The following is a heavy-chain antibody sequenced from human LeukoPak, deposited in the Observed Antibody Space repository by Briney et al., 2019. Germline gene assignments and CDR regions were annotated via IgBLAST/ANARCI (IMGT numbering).Heavy chain of an antibody. CDR1: GGSISGTYY. J-gene: IGHJ4*02. D-gene: IGHD3-16*01. CDR3: ARLGLVRSTLFDY. Sequence: SETLSLTCTVSGGSISGTYYWSWIRQPPGKGLEWIGYIYYTGTTDSNPSLKSRVTISLDTSKNQFSLNLSSVTAADTAVYYCARLGLVRSTLFDYWGQGTLVTVSS. CDR2: IYYTGTT. V-gene: IGHV4-59*12.